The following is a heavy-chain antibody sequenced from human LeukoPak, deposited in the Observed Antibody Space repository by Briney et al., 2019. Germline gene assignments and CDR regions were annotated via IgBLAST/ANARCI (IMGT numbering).Heavy chain of an antibody. Sequence: SETLSLTCTVSGYSISSGYYCGWIRQPPGKGLEWIGSIYHSGSTYYNPSLKSRVTISVDTSKNQFSLKLSSVTAADTAVYYCARDHLYYYGSGLDYWGQGTLVTVSS. CDR1: GYSISSGYY. J-gene: IGHJ4*02. CDR2: IYHSGST. V-gene: IGHV4-38-2*02. CDR3: ARDHLYYYGSGLDY. D-gene: IGHD3-10*01.